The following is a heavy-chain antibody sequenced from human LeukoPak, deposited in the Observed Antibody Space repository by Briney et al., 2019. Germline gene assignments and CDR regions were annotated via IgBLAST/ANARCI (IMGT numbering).Heavy chain of an antibody. Sequence: GGSLRLSCAASGFTFDDYGMGWVRQAPGKGLEWVSGINWNGGSTGYADSVKGRFTISRDNAKNSLYLQMNSLRAEDTALYYCARSDTAMALGNWGQGTLVTVSS. J-gene: IGHJ4*02. CDR3: ARSDTAMALGN. CDR2: INWNGGST. D-gene: IGHD5-18*01. CDR1: GFTFDDYG. V-gene: IGHV3-20*04.